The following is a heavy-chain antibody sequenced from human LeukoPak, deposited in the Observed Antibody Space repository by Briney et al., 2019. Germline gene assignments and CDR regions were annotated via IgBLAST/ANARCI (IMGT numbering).Heavy chain of an antibody. Sequence: ASVKVSCKASGYTFIGHYIHWVRQAPGQGLEWMGWINPNGGGTKYAQKLQGRVTMTTDTSTSTAYMELRSLRSDDTAVYYCARVSQYCSGGSCYPYWYFDLWGRGTLVTVSS. CDR2: INPNGGGT. V-gene: IGHV1-2*02. CDR1: GYTFIGHY. J-gene: IGHJ2*01. D-gene: IGHD2-15*01. CDR3: ARVSQYCSGGSCYPYWYFDL.